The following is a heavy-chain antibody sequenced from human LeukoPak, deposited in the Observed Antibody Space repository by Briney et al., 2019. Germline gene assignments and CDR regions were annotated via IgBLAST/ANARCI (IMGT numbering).Heavy chain of an antibody. D-gene: IGHD3-22*01. CDR2: IYHSGST. CDR1: GYSISSGYY. CDR3: ARTGGYSLNWFDP. J-gene: IGHJ5*02. Sequence: AETLSLTCTVSGYSISSGYYWGWIRQPPGKGLEWIGSIYHSGSTYYNPSLKSRVTISVDTSKNQFSLKLSSVTAADTAVYYCARTGGYSLNWFDPWGQGTLVTVSS. V-gene: IGHV4-38-2*02.